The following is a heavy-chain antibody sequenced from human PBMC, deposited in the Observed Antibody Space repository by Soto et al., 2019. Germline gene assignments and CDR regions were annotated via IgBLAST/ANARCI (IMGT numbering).Heavy chain of an antibody. V-gene: IGHV3-23*01. CDR3: AKHFVVAATHFDY. CDR1: EHTLSSYA. CDR2: ISGSGGST. J-gene: IGHJ4*02. Sequence: GGSLRVACTASEHTLSSYAISWIRKAPGKGLEWVSTISGSGGSTSYADSVKGRFTISRDNSKNTLYLQMNSLRAEDTAVYYCAKHFVVAATHFDYWVQGTLVTVSS. D-gene: IGHD2-15*01.